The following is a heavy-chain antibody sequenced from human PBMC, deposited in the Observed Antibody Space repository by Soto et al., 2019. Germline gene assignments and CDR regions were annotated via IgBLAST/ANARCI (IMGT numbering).Heavy chain of an antibody. D-gene: IGHD6-19*01. J-gene: IGHJ3*01. CDR2: INPASGGT. CDR1: GYIFTAYY. Sequence: QVHLVQSGAEVKKPGASVKVSCKASGYIFTAYYMNWVRQAPGQGLEWMGWINPASGGTNYAQNSQGRVTMTTDPPISTAYMELSSLRSDDTAVYYCARDYSAGAGASDFWGQGTMVIVSS. CDR3: ARDYSAGAGASDF. V-gene: IGHV1-2*02.